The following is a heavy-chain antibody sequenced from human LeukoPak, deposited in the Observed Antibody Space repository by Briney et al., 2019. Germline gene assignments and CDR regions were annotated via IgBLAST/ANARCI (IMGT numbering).Heavy chain of an antibody. D-gene: IGHD1-26*01. CDR3: ARAVWELPSPGAEYFQH. Sequence: PSGTLSLTCTVSGGSISSGSYYWSWIRQPAGKGLEWIGRIYTSGSTNYNPSLKSRVTISVDTSKNQFSLKLSSVTAADTAVYYCARAVWELPSPGAEYFQHWGQGTLVTVSS. CDR2: IYTSGST. CDR1: GGSISSGSYY. J-gene: IGHJ1*01. V-gene: IGHV4-61*02.